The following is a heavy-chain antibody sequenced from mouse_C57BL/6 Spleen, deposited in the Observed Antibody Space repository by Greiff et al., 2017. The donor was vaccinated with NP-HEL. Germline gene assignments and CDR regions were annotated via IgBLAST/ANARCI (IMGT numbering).Heavy chain of an antibody. CDR1: GFTFSDFY. CDR2: SRNKANDYTT. J-gene: IGHJ2*01. Sequence: DVKLVESGGGLVQSGRSLRLSCATSGFTFSDFYMEWVRQAPGKGLEWIAASRNKANDYTTEYSASVKGRFIVSRDTSQSILYLQMNALRAEDTAIYYCARGYYYGSSYYFDYWGQGTTLTVSS. CDR3: ARGYYYGSSYYFDY. D-gene: IGHD1-1*01. V-gene: IGHV7-1*01.